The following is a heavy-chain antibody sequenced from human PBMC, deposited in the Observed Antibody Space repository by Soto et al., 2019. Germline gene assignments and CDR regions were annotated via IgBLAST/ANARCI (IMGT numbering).Heavy chain of an antibody. CDR1: GLTFSNYA. CDR3: VRGNHYDNFYYMDV. D-gene: IGHD3-16*01. Sequence: GGSLRLSCAASGLTFSNYAMTWVRQVPVKGLEWVSAIGGGGSSTYYADSVKGRFTLSRDNSKNTLYLQMNSLRAEDTSIYYCVRGNHYDNFYYMDVWGKGTTVTVSS. J-gene: IGHJ6*03. CDR2: IGGGGSST. V-gene: IGHV3-23*01.